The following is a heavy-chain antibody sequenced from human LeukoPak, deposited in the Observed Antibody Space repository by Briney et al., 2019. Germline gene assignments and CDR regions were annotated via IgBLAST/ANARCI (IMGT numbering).Heavy chain of an antibody. CDR1: GFTFSSYG. D-gene: IGHD3-3*01. CDR3: ARDWGGYQTYFDY. V-gene: IGHV3-33*01. Sequence: GGSLRLSCAASGFTFSSYGMHWVRQAPGKGLEWVAVIWYDGSNKYYADSVKGRFTISRDNSKNTLYLQMNSLRAEDTAVYYCARDWGGYQTYFDYWGQGTLVTVSS. CDR2: IWYDGSNK. J-gene: IGHJ4*02.